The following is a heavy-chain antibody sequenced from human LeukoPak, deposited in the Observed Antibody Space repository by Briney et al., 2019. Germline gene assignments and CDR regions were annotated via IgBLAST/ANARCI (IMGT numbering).Heavy chain of an antibody. CDR2: INHSGST. D-gene: IGHD2-15*01. Sequence: SETLSLTCAVYGGSFSGYYWSWIRQPPGKGLEWIGEINHSGSTNYNPSLKSRVTISVGTSKNQFSLKLSSVTAADTAVYYCARQVVAATGPFDYWGQGTLVTVSS. J-gene: IGHJ4*02. CDR3: ARQVVAATGPFDY. V-gene: IGHV4-34*01. CDR1: GGSFSGYY.